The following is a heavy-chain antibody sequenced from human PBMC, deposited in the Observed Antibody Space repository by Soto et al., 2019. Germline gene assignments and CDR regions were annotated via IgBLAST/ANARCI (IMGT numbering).Heavy chain of an antibody. CDR2: IYYSGGT. Sequence: QVQLQESGPGLVKPSQTLSLTCTVSGGSISSGGYYWSWIRQHPGKGLEWYGYIYYSGGTYYNPXXXXXXXXXXXXXXXXXXXXXXXXXXXXXXXXXCARXPRYWGQGTLVTVSS. J-gene: IGHJ4*02. CDR1: GGSISSGGYY. V-gene: IGHV4-31*01. CDR3: ARXPRY.